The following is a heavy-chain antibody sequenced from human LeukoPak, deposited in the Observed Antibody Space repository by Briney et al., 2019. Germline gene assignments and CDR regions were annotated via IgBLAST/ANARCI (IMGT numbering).Heavy chain of an antibody. V-gene: IGHV1-69*13. CDR2: IIPIFGTA. Sequence: ASVKVSCKAAGGTFSSYAISWVRQAPGQGLEWMGGIIPIFGTANYAQKFQGRVTITADESTSTAYMELSSLRSEDTAVYYCARYDATVTRGFDYWGQGTLVTVSP. D-gene: IGHD4-17*01. CDR1: GGTFSSYA. CDR3: ARYDATVTRGFDY. J-gene: IGHJ4*02.